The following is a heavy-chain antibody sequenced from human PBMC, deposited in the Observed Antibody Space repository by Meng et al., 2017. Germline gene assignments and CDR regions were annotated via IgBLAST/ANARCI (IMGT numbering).Heavy chain of an antibody. CDR1: GYTFTGYY. V-gene: IGHV1-2*06. CDR2: INPNGGGT. J-gene: IGHJ4*02. D-gene: IGHD5-12*01. Sequence: QVPLVQAGAEGKKPGASVKVFCKASGYTFTGYYMHWVRQAPGQGLEWMGRINPNGGGTNYAQKFQGRVTMTRDTSISTAYMELSRLISDDTAVYYCARDSATGDFWGQGTLVTVSS. CDR3: ARDSATGDF.